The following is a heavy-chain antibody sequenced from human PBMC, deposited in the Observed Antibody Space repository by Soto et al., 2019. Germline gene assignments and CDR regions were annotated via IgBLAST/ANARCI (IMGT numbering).Heavy chain of an antibody. CDR1: GFTFSSYA. J-gene: IGHJ3*01. D-gene: IGHD3-16*01. Sequence: GGSLRLSCVISGFTFSSYAMTWVRQAPGKGLEWVSTLNGRATEKYHADSVRGRFTISRDNSKSTLYLQMNSLRAEDTAVYYCVKGPRIWGSVNEAFDVWGQVRMVTV. V-gene: IGHV3-23*01. CDR2: LNGRATEK. CDR3: VKGPRIWGSVNEAFDV.